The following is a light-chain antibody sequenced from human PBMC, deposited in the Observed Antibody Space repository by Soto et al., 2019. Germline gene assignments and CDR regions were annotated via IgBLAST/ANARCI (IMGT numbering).Light chain of an antibody. CDR3: QQHHEYAAWS. CDR2: KAS. Sequence: DIQMTQSPSTLSASVGDRVTITCRASQSVSIWLAWYQQKPGKAPDLLIYKASSLQSRVPSRFSSSGSGTEYTLTIDSLQPEDFATYFCQQHHEYAAWSFGQGTKVESK. CDR1: QSVSIW. V-gene: IGKV1-5*03. J-gene: IGKJ1*01.